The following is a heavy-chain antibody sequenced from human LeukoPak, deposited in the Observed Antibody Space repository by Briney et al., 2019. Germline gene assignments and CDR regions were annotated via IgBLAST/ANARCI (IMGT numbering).Heavy chain of an antibody. V-gene: IGHV1-69*13. Sequence: SVKVSCKASGGTFSSYAISWVRQAPGQGLEWMGGIIPIFGTANYAQKFQGRVTITADESTSTAYMELSSLRSEDTAVYYCARELGERFDYGDTNDHDAFDIWGQGTMVTVSS. CDR3: ARELGERFDYGDTNDHDAFDI. J-gene: IGHJ3*02. CDR2: IIPIFGTA. CDR1: GGTFSSYA. D-gene: IGHD4-17*01.